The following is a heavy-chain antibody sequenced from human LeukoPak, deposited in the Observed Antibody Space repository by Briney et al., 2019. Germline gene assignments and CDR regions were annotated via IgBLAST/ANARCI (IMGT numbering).Heavy chain of an antibody. CDR1: GFTFSTYA. Sequence: PGGSLRLSCTASGFTFSTYAMSWARRAPGKGLEWVSVISGSGGNTYYTDSVKGRFTISRDNSKNTQYLQMNSLTAEDTALYYCAKGEERWLQTPHFDYWGQGTLVTVSS. CDR3: AKGEERWLQTPHFDY. J-gene: IGHJ4*02. D-gene: IGHD5-24*01. V-gene: IGHV3-23*01. CDR2: ISGSGGNT.